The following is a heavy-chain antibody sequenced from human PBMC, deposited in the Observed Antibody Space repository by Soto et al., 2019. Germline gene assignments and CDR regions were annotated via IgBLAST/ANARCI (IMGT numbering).Heavy chain of an antibody. J-gene: IGHJ6*02. CDR3: VCIFSGGYGYGFYYYGMDV. V-gene: IGHV4-39*01. D-gene: IGHD5-18*01. CDR2: IFYSGST. Sequence: SETLSLTCTVSGGSISLSSYYWGWIRQPPGKGLEWIGSIFYSGSTYYNPSLKSRVTISVDTSKNQVSLKLSSVIAADTAMYYCVCIFSGGYGYGFYYYGMDVWGQGTTVTVSS. CDR1: GGSISLSSYY.